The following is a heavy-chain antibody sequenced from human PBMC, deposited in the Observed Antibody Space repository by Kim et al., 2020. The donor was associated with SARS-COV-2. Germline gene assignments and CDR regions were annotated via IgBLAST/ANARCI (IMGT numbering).Heavy chain of an antibody. CDR2: ISSSSSTI. J-gene: IGHJ4*02. Sequence: GGSLRLSCAASGFTFSSYGMNWVRQAPGKGLEWVSYISSSSSTIYYADSVKGRFTISRDNAKNSLYLQMNSLRDEDTAVYYCASELGYCSSASCYLAVTTRRRLDYWGQGTLVTVSS. D-gene: IGHD2-2*01. CDR1: GFTFSSYG. V-gene: IGHV3-48*02. CDR3: ASELGYCSSASCYLAVTTRRRLDY.